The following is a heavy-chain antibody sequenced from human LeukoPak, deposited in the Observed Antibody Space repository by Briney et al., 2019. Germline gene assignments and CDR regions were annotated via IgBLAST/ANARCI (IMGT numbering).Heavy chain of an antibody. D-gene: IGHD3-16*02. CDR1: GGSISSYY. CDR2: IYYSGST. Sequence: SETLSLTCTVSGGSISSYYWSWIRQPPGKGLEWIGYIYYSGSTNYNPSLKSRVTISVDTSKNQFSLKLSAVTAADTAVYCCAREELSDGIDYWGQGTLVTVSS. J-gene: IGHJ4*02. V-gene: IGHV4-59*01. CDR3: AREELSDGIDY.